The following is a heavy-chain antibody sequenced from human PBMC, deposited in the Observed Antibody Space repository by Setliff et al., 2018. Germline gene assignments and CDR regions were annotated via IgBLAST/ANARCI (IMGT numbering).Heavy chain of an antibody. D-gene: IGHD3-10*01. CDR1: GYTFTSYS. CDR3: AGVLRDYYGSGSYYNWFDP. J-gene: IGHJ5*02. Sequence: ASVKVSCKASGYTFTSYSMHCVRQAPGQSLEWMGWINAGNGNTKYSQKFQGRVTITRDTSASTAYMELSSLRSEDTAVYFCAGVLRDYYGSGSYYNWFDPWGQGTLVTVSS. V-gene: IGHV1-3*01. CDR2: INAGNGNT.